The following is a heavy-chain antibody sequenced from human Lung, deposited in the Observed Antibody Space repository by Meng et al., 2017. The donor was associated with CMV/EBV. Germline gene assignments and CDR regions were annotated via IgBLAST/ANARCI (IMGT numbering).Heavy chain of an antibody. D-gene: IGHD4-11*01. J-gene: IGHJ4*02. CDR3: ASDRTTGRYFDY. CDR2: IYYSGST. V-gene: IGHV4-30-4*01. Sequence: QVQQQESGPGLVKPSLNLSLNCTVYGGSSSSGDYYWQSIRQPPGKSREWIGYIYYSGSTYYNPSLKSRVTISVDTSKNQFSLKLSSVTAADTAVYYCASDRTTGRYFDYWGQGTLVTVSS. CDR1: GGSSSSGDYY.